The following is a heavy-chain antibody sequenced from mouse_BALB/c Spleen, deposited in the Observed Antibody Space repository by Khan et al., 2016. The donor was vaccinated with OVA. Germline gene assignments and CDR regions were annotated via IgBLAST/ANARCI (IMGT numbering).Heavy chain of an antibody. CDR3: ARGGRRAMDY. CDR2: ININTGEP. D-gene: IGHD3-3*01. CDR1: GYTLTNYG. V-gene: IGHV9-3-1*01. Sequence: QIQLVQSGPELKKPGETVKISCKASGYTLTNYGMNWVKQAPGKGLKWMGWININTGEPTYADDFKGRFAFSLETSASTAYLQINNLKNEDTATYVWARGGRRAMDYWGQGTSVTVSS. J-gene: IGHJ4*01.